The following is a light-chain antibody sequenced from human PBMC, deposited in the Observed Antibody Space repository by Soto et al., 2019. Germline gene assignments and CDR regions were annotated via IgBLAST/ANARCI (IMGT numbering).Light chain of an antibody. CDR1: QRIDTA. J-gene: IGKJ2*01. V-gene: IGKV1-5*03. CDR3: QQYGSFLT. CDR2: SAS. Sequence: EIQMTQSPSTLSASVGDRVTITCRASQRIDTALAWYQQKPGKAPNLLIYSASNLESGVPSRFSGSGAGTESTLAISSLQPDYVATYYCQQYGSFLTFGQGTKLELK.